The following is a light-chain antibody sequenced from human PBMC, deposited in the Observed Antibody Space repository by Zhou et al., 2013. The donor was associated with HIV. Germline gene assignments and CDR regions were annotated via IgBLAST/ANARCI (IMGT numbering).Light chain of an antibody. CDR3: QQYENLPT. CDR2: DAS. Sequence: DIQMTQSPSTLSASVGDRVTITCRASQSISSWLAWYQQKPGKAPKLLIYDASNLETGVPSRFSGSGSGTDFTFTISSLQPEDFATYYCQQYENLPTFGPGTKVDIK. J-gene: IGKJ3*01. V-gene: IGKV1-33*01. CDR1: QSISSW.